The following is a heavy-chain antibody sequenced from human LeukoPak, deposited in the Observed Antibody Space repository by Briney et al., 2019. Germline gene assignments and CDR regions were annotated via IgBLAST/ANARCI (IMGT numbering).Heavy chain of an antibody. D-gene: IGHD3-3*01. Sequence: SETLSLTCAVYGGSFSGYYWSWIRQPPGKGLEWIGEINHSGSTNYNPSLKSRVTISVDTSKNQFSLKLSSVTAADTAVYYCARGSRDDFWSGYYQLTYFDYWGQGTLVTVSS. J-gene: IGHJ4*02. CDR3: ARGSRDDFWSGYYQLTYFDY. CDR2: INHSGST. CDR1: GGSFSGYY. V-gene: IGHV4-34*01.